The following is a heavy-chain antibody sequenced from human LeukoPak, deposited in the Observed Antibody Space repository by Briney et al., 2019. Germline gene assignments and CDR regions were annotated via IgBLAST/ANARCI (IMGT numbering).Heavy chain of an antibody. CDR1: GFTFDDYA. CDR3: AKSFSGWYSSLGY. J-gene: IGHJ4*02. Sequence: PGRSLRLSCAASGFTFDDYAMHWVRQAPGKGLEWVSGISWNSGNIGYADSVKGRFTISRDNAKNSLYLQMNSLRAEDTALYYCAKSFSGWYSSLGYWGQGTLVTVSS. V-gene: IGHV3-9*01. CDR2: ISWNSGNI. D-gene: IGHD6-19*01.